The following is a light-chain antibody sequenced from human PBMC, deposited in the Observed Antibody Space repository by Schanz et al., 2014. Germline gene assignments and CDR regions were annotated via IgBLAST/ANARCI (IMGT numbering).Light chain of an antibody. CDR2: DVS. CDR1: SSDVGGYNH. J-gene: IGLJ3*02. CDR3: SSYTSSNTGV. V-gene: IGLV2-11*01. Sequence: QSALTQPRSVSGSPGQSVTISCTGTSSDVGGYNHVSWYQQHPGKAPKLMIYDVSKRPSGVPDRFSGSKSGNTASLTVSGLQAEDEADYYCSSYTSSNTGVFGGGTKVTVL.